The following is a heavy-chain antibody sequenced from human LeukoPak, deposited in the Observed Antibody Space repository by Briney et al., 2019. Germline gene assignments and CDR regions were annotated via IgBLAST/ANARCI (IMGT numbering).Heavy chain of an antibody. CDR1: GYTFTSYD. CDR2: MNPNTGNT. Sequence: ASVKVSCKASGYTFTSYDINWVRQATGQGLEWMGWMNPNTGNTGYAQKFQGRVTMTRNTSISTAYMELSSLRSEDTAVYYCARVQSHRDYGDYDYYYYYYMDVWGKGTTVTVSS. J-gene: IGHJ6*03. CDR3: ARVQSHRDYGDYDYYYYYYMDV. V-gene: IGHV1-8*01. D-gene: IGHD4-17*01.